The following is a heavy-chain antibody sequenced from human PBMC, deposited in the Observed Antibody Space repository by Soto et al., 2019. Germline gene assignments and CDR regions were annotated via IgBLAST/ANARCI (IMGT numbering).Heavy chain of an antibody. V-gene: IGHV5-10-1*01. D-gene: IGHD5-12*01. Sequence: GESLKISCKGSGYSFTSYWISWVRQMPGKGLEWMGRIDPSDSYTNYSPSFQGHVTISADKSISTAYLQWSSLKASDTAMYYCAREDLDIVATIDEVINKHTPSRRGYYYYGMDVWGQGTTVTVS. CDR3: AREDLDIVATIDEVINKHTPSRRGYYYYGMDV. CDR2: IDPSDSYT. J-gene: IGHJ6*02. CDR1: GYSFTSYW.